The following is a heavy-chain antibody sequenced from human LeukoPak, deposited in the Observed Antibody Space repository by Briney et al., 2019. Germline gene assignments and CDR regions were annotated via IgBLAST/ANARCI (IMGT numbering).Heavy chain of an antibody. D-gene: IGHD3-10*01. CDR3: ARSYYYGSGGSCPLDP. J-gene: IGHJ5*02. CDR2: IYPGDSDT. V-gene: IGHV5-51*01. Sequence: GESLKISCKGSGYSFNTYWIGWVRQMPGKGLEWMGIIYPGDSDTKYSPSFQGQVTISADKSISTAYLQWSSLKASDTAMYYCARSYYYGSGGSCPLDPWGQGTLVTVSS. CDR1: GYSFNTYW.